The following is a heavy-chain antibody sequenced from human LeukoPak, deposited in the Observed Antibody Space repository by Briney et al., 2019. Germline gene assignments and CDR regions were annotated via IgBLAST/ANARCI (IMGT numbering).Heavy chain of an antibody. CDR3: ARDYRYFDY. J-gene: IGHJ4*02. CDR1: GFTFSSYS. CDR2: ISSSSSHI. Sequence: GGSLRLSCAASGFTFSSYSMNWVRQAPGKGLEWVSSISSSSSHIYYADSVKGRFTISRDNAKNSLYLQMDSLRAEDTAVYYCARDYRYFDYWGQGTLVTVSS. V-gene: IGHV3-21*01.